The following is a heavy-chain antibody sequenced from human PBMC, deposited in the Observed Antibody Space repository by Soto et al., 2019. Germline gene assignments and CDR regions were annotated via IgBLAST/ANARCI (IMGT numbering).Heavy chain of an antibody. V-gene: IGHV3-30*18. CDR1: GFTFNTYG. CDR2: ISYDGSKK. Sequence: QVQVVESGGGVVQPGRSLRLSCAASGFTFNTYGMHWVRQAPGKGLEWLAFISYDGSKKYYSDSVEGRFTISRDNSRTTLYLQMNSLRAEDTAVYYCAKGGSSSSLDNWGQGTLVTVSS. D-gene: IGHD6-6*01. J-gene: IGHJ4*02. CDR3: AKGGSSSSLDN.